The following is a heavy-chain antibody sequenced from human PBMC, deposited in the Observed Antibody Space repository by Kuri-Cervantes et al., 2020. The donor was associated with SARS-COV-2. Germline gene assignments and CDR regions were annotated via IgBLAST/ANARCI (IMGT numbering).Heavy chain of an antibody. CDR3: ARDRGIGARAYNWFDP. D-gene: IGHD6-6*01. J-gene: IGHJ5*02. CDR2: INADNGYT. V-gene: IGHV1-3*01. Sequence: ASVKVSCKASGYIFTDYAIHWVRQAPGQSLEWMGWINADNGYTKYSQKFQGRVTITRDTSASAAYMELRSLRSEDTAIYYCARDRGIGARAYNWFDPWGQGTLVTVSS. CDR1: GYIFTDYA.